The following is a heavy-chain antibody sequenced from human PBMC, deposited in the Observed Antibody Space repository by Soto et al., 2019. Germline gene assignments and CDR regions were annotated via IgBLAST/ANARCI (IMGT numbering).Heavy chain of an antibody. CDR2: IFSNDEK. CDR1: GFSLSNARMG. D-gene: IGHD2-15*01. CDR3: ARGVVVAAISTPANWFDP. V-gene: IGHV2-26*01. Sequence: SGPTLVNPTETLTLTCTVSGFSLSNARMGVSWIRQPPGKALEWLAHIFSNDEKSYSTSLKSRLTISKDTSKSQVVLTMTNMDPVDTATYYCARGVVVAAISTPANWFDPWGQGTLVTVSS. J-gene: IGHJ5*02.